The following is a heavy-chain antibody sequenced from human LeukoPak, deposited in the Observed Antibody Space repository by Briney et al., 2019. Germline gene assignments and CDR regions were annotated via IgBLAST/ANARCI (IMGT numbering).Heavy chain of an antibody. J-gene: IGHJ6*04. Sequence: ASVKVSCKASGYTFTSYGISWVRQAPGQGHEWMGWISAYNGNTNYAQKLQGRVTMTTDTSTSTAYMELRSLRSDDTAVYYCARGEYSSGWPAPGYGMDVWGKGTTVTVSS. CDR3: ARGEYSSGWPAPGYGMDV. CDR1: GYTFTSYG. V-gene: IGHV1-18*04. D-gene: IGHD6-19*01. CDR2: ISAYNGNT.